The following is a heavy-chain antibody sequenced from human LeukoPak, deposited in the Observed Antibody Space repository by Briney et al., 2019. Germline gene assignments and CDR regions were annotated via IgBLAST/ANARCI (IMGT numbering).Heavy chain of an antibody. V-gene: IGHV1-8*02. CDR2: MNPNSGNT. CDR1: GYTFTGYY. Sequence: ASVKVSCKASGYTFTGYYMHWVRQATGQGLEWMGWMNPNSGNTGYAQKFQGRVSITSSTSTSTAFMELGDLRSEDTAVYYCARGGASAAARRFDPWGQGTLVTVSS. J-gene: IGHJ5*02. D-gene: IGHD6-13*01. CDR3: ARGGASAAARRFDP.